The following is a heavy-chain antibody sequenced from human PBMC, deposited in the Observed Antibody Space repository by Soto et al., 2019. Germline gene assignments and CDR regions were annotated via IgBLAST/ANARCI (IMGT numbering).Heavy chain of an antibody. D-gene: IGHD5-18*01. CDR2: IYYRGST. Sequence: QGQLQESGPGLVKPSETLSLTCTVAGGSVSSGSEYWSWVLQAPGKGLEWIGCIYYRGSTNYNPSLKSRVPISVHTSKNQFSLKLSSVTAADPAGYYCAGDRRNSYYSYYYGMDVWGQGTTVTVSS. CDR1: GGSVSSGSEY. CDR3: AGDRRNSYYSYYYGMDV. V-gene: IGHV4-61*01. J-gene: IGHJ6*02.